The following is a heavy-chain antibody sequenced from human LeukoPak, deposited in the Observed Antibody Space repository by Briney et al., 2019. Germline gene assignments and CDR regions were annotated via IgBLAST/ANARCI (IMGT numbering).Heavy chain of an antibody. CDR1: GFTFSSYW. Sequence: GGSLRLSCAAPGFTFSSYWMHWVRQAPGKGLVWVSRINSDGSSTSYADSVKGRFTISRGNAKNSLYLQMNSLRAEDTAVYYCARPYSSGWDNWFDPWGQGTLVTVSS. D-gene: IGHD6-19*01. J-gene: IGHJ5*02. CDR2: INSDGSST. CDR3: ARPYSSGWDNWFDP. V-gene: IGHV3-74*01.